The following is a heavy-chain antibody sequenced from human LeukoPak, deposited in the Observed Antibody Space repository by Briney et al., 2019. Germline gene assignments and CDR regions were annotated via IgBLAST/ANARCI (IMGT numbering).Heavy chain of an antibody. CDR2: IYYSGST. D-gene: IGHD3-10*01. Sequence: PSQTLSLTCTVSSGSISSSGYYCSWIPQHPGKGLEWIGCIYYSGSTYYNPSLKSRVTISVDTSKNQFSLSLSSVTAADTAVYYCARNADMYYYVDNWGQGTLVTVSS. CDR1: SGSISSSGYY. CDR3: ARNADMYYYVDN. V-gene: IGHV4-31*03. J-gene: IGHJ4*02.